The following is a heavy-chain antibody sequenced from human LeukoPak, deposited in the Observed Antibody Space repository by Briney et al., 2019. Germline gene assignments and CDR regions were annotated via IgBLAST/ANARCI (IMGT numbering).Heavy chain of an antibody. J-gene: IGHJ6*04. CDR3: ARVGLRYCSRTSCTGGMDV. CDR2: IKQDGSEK. Sequence: GGSLRLSCAASGFTFSSYWMSWVRQAPGKGLEWVANIKQDGSEKYYVDSVKGRFTISRDNAKNSLYLQMNSLRAEDTAVYYCARVGLRYCSRTSCTGGMDVWGKGTTVTVSS. CDR1: GFTFSSYW. V-gene: IGHV3-7*03. D-gene: IGHD2-2*01.